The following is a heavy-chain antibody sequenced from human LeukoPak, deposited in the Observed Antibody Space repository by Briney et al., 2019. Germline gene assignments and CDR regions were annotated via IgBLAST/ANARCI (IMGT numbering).Heavy chain of an antibody. CDR1: GGSFSGYY. D-gene: IGHD2-15*01. V-gene: IGHV4-34*12. J-gene: IGHJ5*02. Sequence: SETLSLTCAVYGGSFSGYYWSWIRQPPGKGLEWIGEVIHSGSTIYNPSLQGRVTISLDTSKRQCCLKLTSVTAAETAVYYCAREPGYCSGGSCYGGLFDPWGQGTLVTV. CDR2: VIHSGST. CDR3: AREPGYCSGGSCYGGLFDP.